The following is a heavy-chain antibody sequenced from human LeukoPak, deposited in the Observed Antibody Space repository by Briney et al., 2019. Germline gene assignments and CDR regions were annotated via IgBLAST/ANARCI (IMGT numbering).Heavy chain of an antibody. V-gene: IGHV5-51*01. CDR2: IYPGDSDT. CDR1: GYIFTSYW. D-gene: IGHD5-18*01. CDR3: ARRSYGYAFDI. J-gene: IGHJ3*02. Sequence: GESLKISCKGSGYIFTSYWIGWVRPMPGKGLEWMGIIYPGDSDTKYSPSLHGQVTISADKSISTAYLQWSSLKASDTAMYYCARRSYGYAFDIWGQGTMVTVSS.